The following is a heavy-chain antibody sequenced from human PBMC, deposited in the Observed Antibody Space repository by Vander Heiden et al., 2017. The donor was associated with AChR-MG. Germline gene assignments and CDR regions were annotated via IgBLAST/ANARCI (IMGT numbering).Heavy chain of an antibody. Sequence: EVQLVESGGGLVQPGGSLRLSCAASGFTLSNYWMHWVRQVPGKGLAWVSYINPNGSRTNYADSVKGRFTISRDNAKNTLYLQMDSLRAEDTAVYYCATLTNSWGQGTLVTVSS. CDR3: ATLTNS. J-gene: IGHJ4*02. D-gene: IGHD3-9*01. V-gene: IGHV3-74*01. CDR2: INPNGSRT. CDR1: GFTLSNYW.